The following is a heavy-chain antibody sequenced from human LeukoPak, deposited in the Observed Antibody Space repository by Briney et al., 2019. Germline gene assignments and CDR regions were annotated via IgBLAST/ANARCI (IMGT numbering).Heavy chain of an antibody. CDR2: ISYDGSNK. V-gene: IGHV3-30*18. CDR3: AKLGYCSGGSCQHDAFDI. J-gene: IGHJ3*02. D-gene: IGHD2-15*01. Sequence: PGRSLRLSCAASGFTFSSYGMHWVRQAPGKGLEGVAVISYDGSNKYYADSVKGRFTISRDNSKNTLYLQMNSLRAEDTAVYYCAKLGYCSGGSCQHDAFDIWGQGTMVTVSS. CDR1: GFTFSSYG.